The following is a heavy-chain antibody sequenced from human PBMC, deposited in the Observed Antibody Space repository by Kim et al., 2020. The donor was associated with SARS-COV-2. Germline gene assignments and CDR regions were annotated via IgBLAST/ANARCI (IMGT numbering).Heavy chain of an antibody. J-gene: IGHJ1*01. V-gene: IGHV3-15*01. CDR2: IKNNLDGGTT. Sequence: GGSLRLSCAASGLTLSRAWMSWVRQAPGKGLEWVGLIKNNLDGGTTDYAAPVRGRFTISRDDSKNTMYLEMNSLKTEDTAVYRCTTLYWAGIVVAGTKCVAAWGQGTLVTVSS. CDR3: TTLYWAGIVVAGTKCVAA. D-gene: IGHD6-19*01. CDR1: GLTLSRAW.